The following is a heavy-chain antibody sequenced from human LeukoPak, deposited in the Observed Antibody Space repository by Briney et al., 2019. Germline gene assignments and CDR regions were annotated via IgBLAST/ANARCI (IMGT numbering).Heavy chain of an antibody. CDR1: GGSIMNYY. V-gene: IGHV4-59*12. CDR3: ARVPGGGTAAN. CDR2: ISYSGIT. D-gene: IGHD1-7*01. J-gene: IGHJ3*01. Sequence: SETLSLTCSVSGGSIMNYYWSWIRQPPGKGLEWIGYISYSGITGYNSSLRSRVTISLDMSKNQFSLKLTAVTAADTAVYYCARVPGGGTAANWGQGTMVTVSS.